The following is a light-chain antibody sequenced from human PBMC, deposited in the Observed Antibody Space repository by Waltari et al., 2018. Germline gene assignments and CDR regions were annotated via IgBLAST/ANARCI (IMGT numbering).Light chain of an antibody. Sequence: DVVMTQSPLSLPVIFGQTASITCRSSQSLVHSDGRTYLNWFQQRPGQSPRRLIYKVSNRYSGVPDRFSGSGSGTEFTLEISRVEAADVAVYYCMQGTYWPRTFGQGTKLEIE. J-gene: IGKJ2*01. V-gene: IGKV2-30*02. CDR3: MQGTYWPRT. CDR2: KVS. CDR1: QSLVHSDGRTY.